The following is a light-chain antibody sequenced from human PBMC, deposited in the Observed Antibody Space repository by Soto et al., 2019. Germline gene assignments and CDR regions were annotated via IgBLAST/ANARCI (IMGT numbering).Light chain of an antibody. V-gene: IGLV2-14*01. J-gene: IGLJ1*01. Sequence: QSVLTQPSSVSGSPGQSITISCTGTSTDIGNYDYVSWYQQYPGKAPKLMIYEVIKRPSGVSNRFSGSKSGNTASLTISGLQAEDEADYHCSSYSISSRHVFGTGTKVTVL. CDR1: STDIGNYDY. CDR2: EVI. CDR3: SSYSISSRHV.